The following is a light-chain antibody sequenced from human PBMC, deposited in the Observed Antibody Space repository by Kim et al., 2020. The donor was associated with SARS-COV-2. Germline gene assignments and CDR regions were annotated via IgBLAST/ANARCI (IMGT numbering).Light chain of an antibody. CDR1: KLGDKY. CDR2: QDS. V-gene: IGLV3-1*01. Sequence: SYELTQPPSVSVSPGQTASITCSGDKLGDKYACWYQQKPGQSPVLVIYQDSKRPSGIPERFSGSNSGNTATRTISGTQAMDEADYYCQAWDSSNVV. J-gene: IGLJ2*01. CDR3: QAWDSSNVV.